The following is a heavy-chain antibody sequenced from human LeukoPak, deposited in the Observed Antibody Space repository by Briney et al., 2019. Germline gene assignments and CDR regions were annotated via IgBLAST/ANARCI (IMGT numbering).Heavy chain of an antibody. Sequence: PSETLSLTCTVSGGSISSYYWSWIRQPPGKGLKWIGYIYYSGSTNYSPSLKSRVTISVDTSKNQFSLKLISVTAADTAVYYCARLSATGGSTWFDPWGQGTLVTVSS. CDR1: GGSISSYY. CDR3: ARLSATGGSTWFDP. V-gene: IGHV4-59*01. CDR2: IYYSGST. D-gene: IGHD2-15*01. J-gene: IGHJ5*02.